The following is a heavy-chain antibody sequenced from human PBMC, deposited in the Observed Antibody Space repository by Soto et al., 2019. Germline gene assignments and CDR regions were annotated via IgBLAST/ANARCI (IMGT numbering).Heavy chain of an antibody. V-gene: IGHV1-3*01. CDR1: XXXFTSYX. Sequence: QVQLVQSGAEVKKPGASVKVSCXXXXXXFTSYXMHWVRQAPGQRLEWMGWINAGNGNTKYSQKFQGRVTITRDTSASTAYMELSSLXXXXXXXXXXXXXXXXXXXMXXWGQGTTVTVSS. CDR2: INAGNGNT. CDR3: XXXXXXXXXMXX. J-gene: IGHJ6*02.